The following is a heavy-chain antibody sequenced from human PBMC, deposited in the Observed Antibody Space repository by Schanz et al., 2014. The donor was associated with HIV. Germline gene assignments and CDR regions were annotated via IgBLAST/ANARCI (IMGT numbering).Heavy chain of an antibody. CDR3: TTDNEPYVY. CDR1: EFSFHSHA. V-gene: IGHV3-15*01. Sequence: EVQLVESGGGLAQPGSSLRLACVASEFSFHSHAMSWVRQAPGKGLEWVGRVKSKIDGGTTDYAAPVKGRFIISRDDSKNTMYLQMNRLKTEDTAMYFCTTDNEPYVYWGQGTLVTVSS. D-gene: IGHD1-1*01. CDR2: VKSKIDGGTT. J-gene: IGHJ4*02.